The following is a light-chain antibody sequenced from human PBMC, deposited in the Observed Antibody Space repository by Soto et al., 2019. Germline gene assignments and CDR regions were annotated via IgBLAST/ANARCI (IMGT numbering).Light chain of an antibody. CDR3: QQYNNWPS. V-gene: IGKV3-15*01. J-gene: IGKJ1*01. CDR2: GAP. Sequence: EIVLTQSPGTLCLPPGGRASLSCSASQRVRPYLAWSQQKPGQAHRLLLYGAPTRATGIPARFSGSGSGTEFTLTISSLQSEDFAVYYCQQYNNWPSFGQGTKVDIK. CDR1: QRVRPY.